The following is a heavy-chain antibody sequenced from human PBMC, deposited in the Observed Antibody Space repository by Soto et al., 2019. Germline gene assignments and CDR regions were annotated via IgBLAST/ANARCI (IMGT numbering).Heavy chain of an antibody. D-gene: IGHD1-26*01. V-gene: IGHV1-69*06. CDR3: ARWAYGWELASPFDY. CDR1: GGTFSSYA. J-gene: IGHJ4*02. Sequence: QVQLVQSGAEVKKPGSSVKVSCKASGGTFSSYAISWVRQAPGQGLEWMGGIIPIFGTANYAQKFQGRVTITADKSTSTSYMELSSLRSEDTAVYYCARWAYGWELASPFDYWGQGTLVTVSS. CDR2: IIPIFGTA.